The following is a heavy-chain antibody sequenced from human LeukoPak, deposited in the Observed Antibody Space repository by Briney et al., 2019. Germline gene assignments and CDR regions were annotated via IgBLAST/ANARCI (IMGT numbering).Heavy chain of an antibody. CDR2: IKQGGSEK. D-gene: IGHD5-24*01. Sequence: GGSLRLSCAASGFTFSNYWMIWVRQAPGKGLEWVGNIKQGGSEKRYADSVRGRFSISRDNAQTSLYLQMNSLRAEDTAVYYCARASDPWLQLTWGQGTLVTVSS. CDR1: GFTFSNYW. J-gene: IGHJ5*02. CDR3: ARASDPWLQLT. V-gene: IGHV3-7*05.